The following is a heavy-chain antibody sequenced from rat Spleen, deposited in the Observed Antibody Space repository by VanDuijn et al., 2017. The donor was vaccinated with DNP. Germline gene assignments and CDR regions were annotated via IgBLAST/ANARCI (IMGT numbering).Heavy chain of an antibody. Sequence: EVQLQESGSGLVKPSQSLSPTCSVIGYSITSNYWGWIRNFPRNKMEYIGHISYSGSTNYNPTHKSRISITRDTSKNHFFLHLNSVTTEDTATYYCARWTRYFDYWGQGVMVTVSS. J-gene: IGHJ2*01. CDR3: ARWTRYFDY. D-gene: IGHD1-7*01. V-gene: IGHV3-1*01. CDR2: ISYSGST. CDR1: GYSITSNY.